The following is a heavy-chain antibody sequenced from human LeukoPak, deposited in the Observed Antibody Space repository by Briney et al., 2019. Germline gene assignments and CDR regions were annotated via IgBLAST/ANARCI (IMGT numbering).Heavy chain of an antibody. Sequence: PSETLSLTCTVSGYSISSGYYWGWIRQPPGKGLEWLGSIYHSGSTYYNPSLKSRVTISVDTSKNQFSLKVNSVTAADTAVYYCARTPYSISRYYFDYWGQGTLVTVSS. CDR1: GYSISSGYY. CDR3: ARTPYSISRYYFDY. D-gene: IGHD6-13*01. J-gene: IGHJ4*02. V-gene: IGHV4-38-2*02. CDR2: IYHSGST.